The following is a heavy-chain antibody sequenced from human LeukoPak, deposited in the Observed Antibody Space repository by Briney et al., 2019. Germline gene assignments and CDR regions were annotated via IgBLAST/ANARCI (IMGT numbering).Heavy chain of an antibody. D-gene: IGHD2-2*01. CDR3: AREASVTNWYFDL. V-gene: IGHV3-30*03. CDR1: GFTFSSYA. Sequence: GGSLRLSCAASGFTFSSYAMSWVRQAPGKGLEWVTVIASDGSAQYYTDSVKGRFTTSRDNSKNMLYLQMDSLRTEDTAVYYCAREASVTNWYFDLWGRGALVSVSS. J-gene: IGHJ2*01. CDR2: IASDGSAQ.